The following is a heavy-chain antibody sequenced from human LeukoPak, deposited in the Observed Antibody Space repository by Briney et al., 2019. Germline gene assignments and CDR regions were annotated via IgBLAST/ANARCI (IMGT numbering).Heavy chain of an antibody. J-gene: IGHJ4*02. CDR2: ISGRGTTI. D-gene: IGHD6-13*01. V-gene: IGHV3-48*03. Sequence: PGGSLRLSCAASGFTFSSYEMNWVRQAPGKGLEWVSYISGRGTTIYYADSVKGRFTISRDNAKNSLYLQMNSLRAEDTALYYCARVTRASGSWYDYWGQGTLVTVSS. CDR1: GFTFSSYE. CDR3: ARVTRASGSWYDY.